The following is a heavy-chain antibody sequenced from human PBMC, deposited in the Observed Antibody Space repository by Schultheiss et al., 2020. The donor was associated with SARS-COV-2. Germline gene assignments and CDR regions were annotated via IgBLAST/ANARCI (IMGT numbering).Heavy chain of an antibody. Sequence: GGSLRLSCAASGFTFSSYDMHWVRQATGKGLEWVSAIGTAGDTYYPGSVKGRFTISRDNSKNTLYLQMNSLRAEDTAVYYCAKVHHYYDSSGYYYFDYWGQGTLVTVSS. V-gene: IGHV3-13*01. J-gene: IGHJ4*02. CDR2: IGTAGDT. CDR1: GFTFSSYD. CDR3: AKVHHYYDSSGYYYFDY. D-gene: IGHD3-22*01.